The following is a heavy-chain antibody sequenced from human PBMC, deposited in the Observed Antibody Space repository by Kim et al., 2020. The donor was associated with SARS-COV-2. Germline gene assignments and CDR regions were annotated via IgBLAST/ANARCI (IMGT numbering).Heavy chain of an antibody. CDR3: ATSSPLSHYFDY. Sequence: KYSQKFQGRVTITRDTSASTAYMELSSLRSEDTAVYYCATSSPLSHYFDYWGQGTLVTVSS. V-gene: IGHV1-3*01. D-gene: IGHD6-13*01. J-gene: IGHJ4*02.